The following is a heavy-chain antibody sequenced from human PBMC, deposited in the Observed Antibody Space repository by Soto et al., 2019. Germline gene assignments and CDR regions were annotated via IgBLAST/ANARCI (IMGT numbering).Heavy chain of an antibody. CDR1: GGSISNYY. CDR3: ARDATILTRAMDV. V-gene: IGHV4-4*07. D-gene: IGHD3-3*01. J-gene: IGHJ6*02. Sequence: PSETLSLTCTVSGGSISNYYCSWIRQTAGKGLEWIRRISSSGSTNYNPSLKSRVTMSIDTSEKQFSLNLRSVTAADTAVYYCARDATILTRAMDVWGQGTTVTVS. CDR2: ISSSGST.